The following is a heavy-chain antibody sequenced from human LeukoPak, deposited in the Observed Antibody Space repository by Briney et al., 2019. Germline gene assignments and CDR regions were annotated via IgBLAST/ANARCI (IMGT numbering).Heavy chain of an antibody. V-gene: IGHV3-66*01. CDR1: GFTVSRNY. D-gene: IGHD4-17*01. CDR3: ARVGGLNYGDIDC. CDR2: IYSGGST. J-gene: IGHJ4*02. Sequence: GGSLRLSCAASGFTVSRNYMSWVRQAPGRGLEWVSVIYSGGSTYYAHSVKGRFTISRDNSKNTLYLQMNSLRAEDTAVYYCARVGGLNYGDIDCWGQGTLVTVSS.